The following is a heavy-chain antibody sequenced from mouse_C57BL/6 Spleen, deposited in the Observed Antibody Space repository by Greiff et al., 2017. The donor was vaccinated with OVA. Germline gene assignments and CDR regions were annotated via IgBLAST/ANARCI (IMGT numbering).Heavy chain of an antibody. CDR1: GFTFSDYY. J-gene: IGHJ1*03. CDR2: ISNGGGST. Sequence: EVNLVESGGGLVQPGGSLKLSCAASGFTFSDYYMYWVRQTPEKRLEWVAYISNGGGSTYYPDTVKGRFTISRDNAKNTLYLQMSRLKSEDTAMYYCARPYGSSYDWYFDVWGTGTTVTVSS. V-gene: IGHV5-12*01. D-gene: IGHD1-1*01. CDR3: ARPYGSSYDWYFDV.